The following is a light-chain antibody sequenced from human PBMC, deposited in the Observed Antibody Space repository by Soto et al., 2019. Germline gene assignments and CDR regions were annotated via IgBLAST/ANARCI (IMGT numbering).Light chain of an antibody. V-gene: IGKV3-20*01. CDR3: QQYGSTPPIT. CDR1: QSVRSSN. CDR2: DAS. J-gene: IGKJ5*01. Sequence: EIVLTQSPGTLSLSPGERATLSCRASQSVRSSNLAWYQQKPCQAPRLLIYDASSRATGIPDRFGGSGSGTDFTITISRLEAEDFAVYSCQQYGSTPPITFGQGTRLEIK.